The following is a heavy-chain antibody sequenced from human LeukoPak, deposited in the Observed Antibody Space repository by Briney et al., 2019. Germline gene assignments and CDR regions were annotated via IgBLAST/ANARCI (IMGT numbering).Heavy chain of an antibody. CDR2: IRAKIHDGTT. D-gene: IGHD3-10*01. V-gene: IGHV3-49*04. CDR1: GFIFGDYN. Sequence: GGSLRLSCTTSGFIFGDYNMNWVRQAPGKGLEWVGYIRAKIHDGTTDFAASVKGRFTTSRDDSKSIAYLQMTSLKSEDTAVYYCSRGQKDPYGPEFDYWGQGTLVTASS. CDR3: SRGQKDPYGPEFDY. J-gene: IGHJ4*02.